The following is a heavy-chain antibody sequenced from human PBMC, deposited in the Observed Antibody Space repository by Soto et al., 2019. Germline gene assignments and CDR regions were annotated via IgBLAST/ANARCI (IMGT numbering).Heavy chain of an antibody. Sequence: QVQLVQSGAEVKKPVSSVKVSCKASGGTFSSYAISWVRQAPGQGLEWMGGIIPIFGTANYAQKFQGRVTITADESTSTAYMELSTLRSEDTAVYYCAMVREGRYYDSSRYYPPPYYFDYCGQGTLVTVSS. V-gene: IGHV1-69*01. CDR2: IIPIFGTA. CDR3: AMVREGRYYDSSRYYPPPYYFDY. J-gene: IGHJ4*02. CDR1: GGTFSSYA. D-gene: IGHD3-22*01.